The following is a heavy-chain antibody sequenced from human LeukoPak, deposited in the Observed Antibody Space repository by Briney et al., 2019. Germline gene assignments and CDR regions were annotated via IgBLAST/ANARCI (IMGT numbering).Heavy chain of an antibody. D-gene: IGHD6-13*01. CDR3: ARDHSSSSQLLDY. Sequence: ASVKVSCKASGYTFTNFGFSWVRQAPGQGLEWMGWISVYNGDTNFAQKLQGRVIMTTDTSTTTAYMELRNLRSDDTAVYYCARDHSSSSQLLDYWGQGTLVTVSS. V-gene: IGHV1-18*01. J-gene: IGHJ4*02. CDR1: GYTFTNFG. CDR2: ISVYNGDT.